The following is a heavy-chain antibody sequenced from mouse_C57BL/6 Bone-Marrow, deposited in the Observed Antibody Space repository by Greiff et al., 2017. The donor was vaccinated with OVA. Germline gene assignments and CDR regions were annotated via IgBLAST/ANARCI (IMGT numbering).Heavy chain of an antibody. J-gene: IGHJ2*01. CDR3: ARSGATVSP. V-gene: IGHV1-82*01. D-gene: IGHD1-1*01. CDR2: IYPGDGDT. CDR1: GYAFSSSW. Sequence: QVQLQQSGPELVKPGASVKISCKASGYAFSSSWMNWVKQRPGKGLEWIGRIYPGDGDTNYNGKFKGKATLTADKSSSTAYMQLSSLTSEDSAVYFCARSGATVSPWGQGTTLTVSS.